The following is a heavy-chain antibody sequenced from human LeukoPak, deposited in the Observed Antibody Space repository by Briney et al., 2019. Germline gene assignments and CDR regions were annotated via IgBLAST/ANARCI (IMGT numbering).Heavy chain of an antibody. D-gene: IGHD6-19*01. CDR2: INEPGTWP. V-gene: IGHV3-74*03. Sequence: GGSLRLSCAPSALTLSNYCVHWVRAATGEGLVWVSRINEPGTWPTYEDSVRGRFTISRDNAKNTVSLHMMNLRAEDTAVYYCAKPMSGGLAVTADWFDPWGQGTLVVVSS. CDR3: AKPMSGGLAVTADWFDP. J-gene: IGHJ5*01. CDR1: ALTLSNYC.